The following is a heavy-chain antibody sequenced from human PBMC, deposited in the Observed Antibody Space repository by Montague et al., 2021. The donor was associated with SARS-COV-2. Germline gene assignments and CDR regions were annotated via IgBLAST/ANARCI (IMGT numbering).Heavy chain of an antibody. J-gene: IGHJ2*01. D-gene: IGHD7-27*01. V-gene: IGHV4-31*03. CDR2: IYYTGST. CDR3: ARNRGWGSRGAGYIDL. Sequence: TLSLTCTVSGGSISGDNYYWTWIRQHPGKGLEWIAYIYYTGSTYYNPSLQSRLRTSLDTSKNQFSLTLTSVTAADTAIYYCARNRGWGSRGAGYIDLWGRGTLATVPS. CDR1: GGSISGDNYY.